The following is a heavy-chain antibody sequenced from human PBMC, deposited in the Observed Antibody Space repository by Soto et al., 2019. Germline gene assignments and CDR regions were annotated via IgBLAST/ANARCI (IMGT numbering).Heavy chain of an antibody. CDR1: GYSFTSYW. Sequence: GESLKISCKGSGYSFTSYWISWVRQMPGKGLEWMGRIDPSDSYTNYSPSFQGHVTISADKSISTAYLQWSSLKASDTAMYYCARRDCSGGSCYGFYYYYGVDVWGQGTTVTVSS. CDR3: ARRDCSGGSCYGFYYYYGVDV. J-gene: IGHJ6*02. V-gene: IGHV5-10-1*01. D-gene: IGHD2-15*01. CDR2: IDPSDSYT.